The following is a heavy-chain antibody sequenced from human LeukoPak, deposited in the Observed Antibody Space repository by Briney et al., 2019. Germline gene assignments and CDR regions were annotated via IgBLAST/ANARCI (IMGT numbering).Heavy chain of an antibody. CDR3: ANDNYGDYKDYYHYGMDV. J-gene: IGHJ6*02. CDR2: ISGSGGST. Sequence: GGSLRLSCAASGFTFSSYAMSWVRQAPGKGLEWVSAISGSGGSTYYADSVKGRFTISRDNSKNTLYLQMNSLRAEDTAVYYCANDNYGDYKDYYHYGMDVWGQGTTVTVSS. CDR1: GFTFSSYA. D-gene: IGHD4-17*01. V-gene: IGHV3-23*01.